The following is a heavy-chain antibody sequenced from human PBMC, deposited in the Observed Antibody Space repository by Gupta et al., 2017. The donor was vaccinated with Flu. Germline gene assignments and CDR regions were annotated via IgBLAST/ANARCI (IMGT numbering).Heavy chain of an antibody. J-gene: IGHJ6*02. Sequence: QLQLQESGPGLVKPSETLSLTCSVSGASINNNNKYWGWIRQPPGKGLEWIGSIYFGGTTYYNPSIKRRVTIAVDTFNNQFSLRRSSVTAAETAVYSCARHCSECYTARSYLKIGMAVGGQVTTVTVYS. CDR2: IYFGGTT. CDR1: GASINNNNKY. D-gene: IGHD3-16*02. V-gene: IGHV4-39*01. CDR3: ARHCSECYTARSYLKIGMAV.